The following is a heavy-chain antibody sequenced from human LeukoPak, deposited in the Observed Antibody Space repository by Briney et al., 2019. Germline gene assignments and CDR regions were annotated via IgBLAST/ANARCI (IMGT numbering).Heavy chain of an antibody. CDR1: GYTFTSYG. V-gene: IGHV1-18*01. CDR2: ISAYNGNT. CDR3: ARDPPSYYYDSSGLNWFGP. D-gene: IGHD3-22*01. Sequence: ASVKVSCKASGYTFTSYGISWVRQAPGQGLEWMGWISAYNGNTNYAQKLQGRVTMTTDTSTSTAYMELRSLRSDDTAVYYCARDPPSYYYDSSGLNWFGPWGQGTLVTVSS. J-gene: IGHJ5*02.